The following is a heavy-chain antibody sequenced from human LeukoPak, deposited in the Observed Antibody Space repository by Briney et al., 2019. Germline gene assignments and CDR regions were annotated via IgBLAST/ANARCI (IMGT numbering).Heavy chain of an antibody. CDR3: ALARSEYHYGMDV. CDR2: TYYGSKWYY. CDR1: GDSVSSISVA. Sequence: SQTLSLTCAISGDSVSSISVAWNWIRQSPSKGLEWLGRTYYGSKWYYEYAVSVKGRININPDPSKKQFSLQLNSVTPEDTAVYYCALARSEYHYGMDVWGQGTTVTVSS. J-gene: IGHJ6*02. V-gene: IGHV6-1*01.